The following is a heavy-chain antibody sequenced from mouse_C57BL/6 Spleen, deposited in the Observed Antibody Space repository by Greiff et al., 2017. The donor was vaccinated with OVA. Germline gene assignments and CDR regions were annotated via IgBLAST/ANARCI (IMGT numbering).Heavy chain of an antibody. CDR3: GRWGWAWFAY. CDR2: IYPGDGDT. CDR1: GYAFSSYW. V-gene: IGHV1-80*01. Sequence: VQLQQPGAELVKPGASVKISCKASGYAFSSYWMNWVKQRPGRGLEWIGQIYPGDGDTNYNGKFKGKATLTADKSSSTAYMQLSSLTSEDSAVYFCGRWGWAWFAYWGQGTLVTVSA. J-gene: IGHJ3*01. D-gene: IGHD1-1*02.